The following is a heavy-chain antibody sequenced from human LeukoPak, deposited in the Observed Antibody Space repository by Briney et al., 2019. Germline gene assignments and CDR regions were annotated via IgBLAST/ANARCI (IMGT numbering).Heavy chain of an antibody. J-gene: IGHJ1*01. CDR3: ARVESYYDILTGYLEPEYFQH. D-gene: IGHD3-9*01. Sequence: SEALSLTCAVPGGSISSSNGGSWVRQPPGKGLEWIGEIYHSGSTNYNPSLKSRVTISVDKSKNQFSLKLSSVTAADTAVYYCARVESYYDILTGYLEPEYFQHWGQGTLVTVSS. V-gene: IGHV4-4*02. CDR1: GGSISSSNG. CDR2: IYHSGST.